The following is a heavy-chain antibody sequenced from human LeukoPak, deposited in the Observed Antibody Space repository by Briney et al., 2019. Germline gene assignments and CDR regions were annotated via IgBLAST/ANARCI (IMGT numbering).Heavy chain of an antibody. D-gene: IGHD6-13*01. CDR3: AKVHYSSSWYYFDY. J-gene: IGHJ4*02. CDR1: GFTFSSYG. CDR2: ISYDGSNK. V-gene: IGHV3-30*18. Sequence: GGSLRLSCAASGFTFSSYGMHWVRQAPGKGLEWVAVISYDGSNKYYADSGKGRFTISRDNSKNTLYLQMNSLRAEDTAVYYCAKVHYSSSWYYFDYWGQGTLVTVSS.